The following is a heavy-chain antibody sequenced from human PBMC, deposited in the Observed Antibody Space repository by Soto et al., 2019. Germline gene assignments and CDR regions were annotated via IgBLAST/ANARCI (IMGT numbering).Heavy chain of an antibody. CDR2: IGTAGDT. J-gene: IGHJ6*03. V-gene: IGHV3-13*01. CDR3: ARGIVVAGYYYMDV. D-gene: IGHD2-15*01. Sequence: GGSLRLSCAASGFTFSSYDMHWVRQATGKGLEWVSAIGTAGDTYYPGSVKSRFTISRENAKNSLYLQMNSLRAGDTAVYYCARGIVVAGYYYMDVWGKGTLVTVSS. CDR1: GFTFSSYD.